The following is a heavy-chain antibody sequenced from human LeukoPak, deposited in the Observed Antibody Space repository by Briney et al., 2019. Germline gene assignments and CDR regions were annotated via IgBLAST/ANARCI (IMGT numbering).Heavy chain of an antibody. CDR2: ISGSGGST. V-gene: IGHV3-23*01. Sequence: GGSLRLSCAASGFTFSSYAMSWVRQAPEKGLEWVSAISGSGGSTYYADSVKGRFTISRDNSKNTLYLQMNSLRAEDTAVYYCAKDSMIVVVYYFDYWGQGTLVTVSS. CDR1: GFTFSSYA. J-gene: IGHJ4*02. CDR3: AKDSMIVVVYYFDY. D-gene: IGHD3-22*01.